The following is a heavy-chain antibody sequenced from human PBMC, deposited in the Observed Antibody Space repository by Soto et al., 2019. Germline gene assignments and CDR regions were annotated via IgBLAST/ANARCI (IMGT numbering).Heavy chain of an antibody. Sequence: KTSETLSLTCAVSGGSISSGGYSWSWIRQPPGKGLEWIGYIYHSGSTYYNPSLKSRVTISVDRSKNQFSLKLSSVTAADTAVYYCARSYGYSGYDFAQGAFDIWGQGTMVTVSS. CDR3: ARSYGYSGYDFAQGAFDI. CDR1: GGSISSGGYS. D-gene: IGHD5-12*01. CDR2: IYHSGST. J-gene: IGHJ3*02. V-gene: IGHV4-30-2*01.